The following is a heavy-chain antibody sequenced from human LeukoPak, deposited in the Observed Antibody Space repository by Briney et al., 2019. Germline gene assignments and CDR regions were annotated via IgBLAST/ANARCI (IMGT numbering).Heavy chain of an antibody. CDR2: ITAGNGNT. Sequence: ASVKVSCKASGYNFRNYGIGWVRQAPRQGLEWMGWITAGNGNTNYAQKVQGRVTMTTDTSTSTAYMELRSLRSDDTSVYFCARDSARGYSYGYNAFDIWGQGTMVTVSS. D-gene: IGHD5-18*01. V-gene: IGHV1-18*01. J-gene: IGHJ3*02. CDR3: ARDSARGYSYGYNAFDI. CDR1: GYNFRNYG.